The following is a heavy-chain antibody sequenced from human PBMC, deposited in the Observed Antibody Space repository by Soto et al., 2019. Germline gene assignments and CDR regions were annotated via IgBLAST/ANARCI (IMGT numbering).Heavy chain of an antibody. J-gene: IGHJ6*03. D-gene: IGHD2-15*01. CDR2: IYYSGST. CDR3: AGMYCSGGTCYSTYSYYYMDV. Sequence: QVQLQESGPGLVKPSQTLSLTCTVSGGSISSGGYFWNWLRQLPGKGLDWIGYIYYSGSTYYNPSLSRRLTMSVDTSTNQFSLKLSSVTAADTAVYYCAGMYCSGGTCYSTYSYYYMDVWGKGTTVTVSS. CDR1: GGSISSGGYF. V-gene: IGHV4-31*03.